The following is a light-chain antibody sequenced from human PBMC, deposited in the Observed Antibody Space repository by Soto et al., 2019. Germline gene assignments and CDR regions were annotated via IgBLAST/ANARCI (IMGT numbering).Light chain of an antibody. V-gene: IGKV4-1*01. CDR1: QSVLYSSNNKNY. CDR2: WAS. CDR3: QQYYRSPVT. J-gene: IGKJ4*01. Sequence: DIVLTQTPDSLAVSLGERATINCRSSQSVLYSSNNKNYLAWYQQKPGRPPNLLLYWASTRESGVPDRFTGSGSGKVFTLTITSLQAEDVATYYCQQYYRSPVTFGGGTKVEL.